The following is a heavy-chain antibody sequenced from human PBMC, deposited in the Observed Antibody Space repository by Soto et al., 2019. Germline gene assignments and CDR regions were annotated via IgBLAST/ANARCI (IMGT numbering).Heavy chain of an antibody. CDR3: ASSGYQLIYPYYYYGMDG. Sequence: QVQLVQSGAEVKTPGSSVKVSCRASGRTFSSYAISWVRQAPGQGLEWMGGIIPIFGTANYAQKFQGRVTITADESTSTAYMELSSLRSEDTAVYYCASSGYQLIYPYYYYGMDGWGQETTDTVSS. D-gene: IGHD2-2*02. CDR1: GRTFSSYA. J-gene: IGHJ6*02. CDR2: IIPIFGTA. V-gene: IGHV1-69*01.